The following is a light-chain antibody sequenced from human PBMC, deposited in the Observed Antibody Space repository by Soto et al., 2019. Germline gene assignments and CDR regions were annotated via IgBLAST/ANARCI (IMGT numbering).Light chain of an antibody. Sequence: QSALTQPASVSGSPGQSITISCTGTSSDVGGYNYVSWYQQHPGKAPKLMIYEVSNRPSGVSNRFSGSKSGNTASLTISGLPAEDAADYYCSSYTSSSTPSWVFGGGTKVTLL. CDR1: SSDVGGYNY. CDR3: SSYTSSSTPSWV. V-gene: IGLV2-14*01. J-gene: IGLJ3*02. CDR2: EVS.